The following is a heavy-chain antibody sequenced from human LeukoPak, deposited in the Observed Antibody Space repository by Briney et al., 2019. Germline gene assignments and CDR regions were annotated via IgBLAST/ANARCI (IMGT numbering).Heavy chain of an antibody. CDR3: ARAELAAAGTWKNYYYMDV. D-gene: IGHD6-13*01. CDR2: IYTSGST. Sequence: KTSETLSLTCTVSGGSISSYYWSWIRQPAGKGLEWIGRIYTSGSTNHNPSLKSRVTMSVDTSKNQFSLKLSSVTAADTAVYYCARAELAAAGTWKNYYYMDVWGKGTTVTVSS. CDR1: GGSISSYY. V-gene: IGHV4-4*07. J-gene: IGHJ6*03.